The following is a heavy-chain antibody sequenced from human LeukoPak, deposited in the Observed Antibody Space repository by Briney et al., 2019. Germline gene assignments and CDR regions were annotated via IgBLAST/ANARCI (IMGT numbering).Heavy chain of an antibody. V-gene: IGHV3-74*01. CDR2: INTDGSTT. Sequence: PGGSLRRSCVASGFTFSSYWMHWVRQAPGKGLVWVSRINTDGSTTSYADSVKGRFTISRDNAKNTLYLQMNSLRADDTAVYYCARGEMVQVYWGQGTLVTVSS. J-gene: IGHJ4*02. D-gene: IGHD5-24*01. CDR3: ARGEMVQVY. CDR1: GFTFSSYW.